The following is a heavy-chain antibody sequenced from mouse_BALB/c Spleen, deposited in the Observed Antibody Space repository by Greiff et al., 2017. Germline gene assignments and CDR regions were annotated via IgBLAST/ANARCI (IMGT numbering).Heavy chain of an antibody. CDR1: GYTFTSYW. CDR3: ARKNYGNLYAMDY. J-gene: IGHJ4*01. V-gene: IGHV1-7*01. Sequence: GQLQQSGAELAKPGASVKMSCKASGYTFTSYWMHWVKQRPGQGLEWIGYINPSTGYTEYNQKFKDKATLTADKSSSTAYMQLSSLTSEDSAVYYCARKNYGNLYAMDYWGQGTSVTVSS. CDR2: INPSTGYT. D-gene: IGHD2-1*01.